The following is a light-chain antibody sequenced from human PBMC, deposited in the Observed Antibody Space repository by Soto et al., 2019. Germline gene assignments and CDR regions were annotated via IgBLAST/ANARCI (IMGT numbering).Light chain of an antibody. V-gene: IGLV2-11*01. CDR1: SGDVGRYSF. Sequence: SALTQPRSVSGSPGQSVTISCTGTSGDVGRYSFVSWYQQHPGKAPKLILYDIYKRPSGVPDRFSGSKSGTSASLAITGLQAEDEADYYCQSYDSSLSGYVFGTGTKVTVL. CDR3: QSYDSSLSGYV. CDR2: DIY. J-gene: IGLJ1*01.